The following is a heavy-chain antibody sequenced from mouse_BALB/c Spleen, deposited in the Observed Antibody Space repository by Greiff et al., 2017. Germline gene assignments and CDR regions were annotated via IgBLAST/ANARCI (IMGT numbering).Heavy chain of an antibody. V-gene: IGHV5-6-5*01. J-gene: IGHJ3*01. CDR1: GFTFSSYA. D-gene: IGHD1-1*01. Sequence: DVKLVESGGGLVKPGGSLKLSCAASGFTFSSYAMSWVRQTPEKRLEWVASISSGGSTYYPDSVKGRFTISRDNARNILYLQMSSLRSEDTAMYYCARELRGPWFAYWGQGTLVTVSA. CDR2: ISSGGST. CDR3: ARELRGPWFAY.